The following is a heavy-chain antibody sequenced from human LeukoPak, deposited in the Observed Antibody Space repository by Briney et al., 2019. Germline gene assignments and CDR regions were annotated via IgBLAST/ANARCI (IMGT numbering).Heavy chain of an antibody. Sequence: GGSLRLSCVASGFAPSKDWMHWVRQVPGEGLEWVSRISTEGRTTGYADSVKGRFTISRDNAKNTLFLEMNNLKVEDTAVYYCASFGQQWLESYWGLGTLVTVSS. J-gene: IGHJ4*02. V-gene: IGHV3-74*01. CDR2: ISTEGRTT. CDR1: GFAPSKDW. CDR3: ASFGQQWLESY. D-gene: IGHD6-19*01.